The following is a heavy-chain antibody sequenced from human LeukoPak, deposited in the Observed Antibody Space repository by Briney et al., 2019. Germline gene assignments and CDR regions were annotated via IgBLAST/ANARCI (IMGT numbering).Heavy chain of an antibody. V-gene: IGHV1-18*01. J-gene: IGHJ3*02. Sequence: APVKVSCKASGYTFTSYGISWVRQAPGQGLEWMGWISAYNGNTNYAQKLQGRVTMTTDTSTSTAYMELRSLRSDDTAVYYCARHSSGSYYDAFDIWGQGTMVTVSS. D-gene: IGHD1-26*01. CDR1: GYTFTSYG. CDR3: ARHSSGSYYDAFDI. CDR2: ISAYNGNT.